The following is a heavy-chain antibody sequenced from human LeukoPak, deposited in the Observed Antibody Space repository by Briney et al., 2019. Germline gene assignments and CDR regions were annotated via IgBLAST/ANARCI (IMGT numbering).Heavy chain of an antibody. V-gene: IGHV3-23*01. CDR3: AKDLEKAAMYYFVY. Sequence: PGGSLRLSCAASRFPFSSYAMSWVRQAPGKGLEWVSTISVSGASTYYADSVKGRFTISRDTSKNTLYLQMNSLRAEDTAIYYCAKDLEKAAMYYFVYWGQGTLVTVSS. J-gene: IGHJ4*02. CDR2: ISVSGAST. D-gene: IGHD2-2*01. CDR1: RFPFSSYA.